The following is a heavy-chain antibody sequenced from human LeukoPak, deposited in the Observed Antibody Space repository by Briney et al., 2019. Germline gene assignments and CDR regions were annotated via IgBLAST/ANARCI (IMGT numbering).Heavy chain of an antibody. J-gene: IGHJ6*03. CDR3: AKALSGSYYPNYYYYMDV. CDR2: ISGSGGST. V-gene: IGHV3-23*01. CDR1: GFTVSSNY. Sequence: GGSLRLSCAASGFTVSSNYMSWVRQAPGKGLEWVSAISGSGGSTYYADSVKGRFTISRDNSKNTLYLQMNSLRAEDTAVYYCAKALSGSYYPNYYYYMDVWGKGTTVTVSS. D-gene: IGHD1-26*01.